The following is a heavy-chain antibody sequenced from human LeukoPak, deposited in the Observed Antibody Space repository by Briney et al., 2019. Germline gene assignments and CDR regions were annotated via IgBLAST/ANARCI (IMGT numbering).Heavy chain of an antibody. V-gene: IGHV1-2*02. D-gene: IGHD3-10*01. Sequence: ASVKVSCEASGYTFTGYYMHWVRRAPGQGLEWMGWINPNSGGTNFAQKSQGRVTMTRDTSISTAYMELSSLTSDDTAVYYCARVGFGSGSYYDAFDIWGQGTMVAVSS. CDR3: ARVGFGSGSYYDAFDI. CDR1: GYTFTGYY. CDR2: INPNSGGT. J-gene: IGHJ3*02.